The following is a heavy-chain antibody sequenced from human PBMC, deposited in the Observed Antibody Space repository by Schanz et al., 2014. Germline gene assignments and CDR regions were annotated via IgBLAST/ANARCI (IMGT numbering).Heavy chain of an antibody. CDR1: GYTFTGYY. D-gene: IGHD2-21*01. V-gene: IGHV1-2*04. CDR3: ARDRLECGAECYSVEVFEI. J-gene: IGHJ4*02. CDR2: INPNSGTT. Sequence: QVQLVQSGAEMKKPGASVKVSCKASGYTFTGYYMHWVRQAPGQGLEWMGWINPNSGTTNYAQKFQGWVTMTRDTSTDTAYLELTSLRSEDTAVYFCARDRLECGAECYSVEVFEIWGQGTLVTVSS.